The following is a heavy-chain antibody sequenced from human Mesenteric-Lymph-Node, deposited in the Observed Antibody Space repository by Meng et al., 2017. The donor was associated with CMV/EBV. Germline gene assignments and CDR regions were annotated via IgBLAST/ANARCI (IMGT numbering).Heavy chain of an antibody. J-gene: IGHJ5*02. CDR3: ARGVGGSFDN. D-gene: IGHD1-26*01. V-gene: IGHV1-2*02. CDR1: GYTFTGYY. CDR2: INPNGGAT. Sequence: ASVKVSCKASGYTFTGYYMHWVRKAPGQGLEWIGWINPNGGATNYAQKFQGRVTMSRATSISTAYMELSRLRSDDMAVYYCARGVGGSFDNWGQGTLVTVSS.